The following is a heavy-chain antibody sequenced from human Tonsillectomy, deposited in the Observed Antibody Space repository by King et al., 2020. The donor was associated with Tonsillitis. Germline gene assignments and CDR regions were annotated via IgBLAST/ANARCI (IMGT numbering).Heavy chain of an antibody. Sequence: EVQLVESGGGLVQPGRSLRLSCAASGFTFDDYAMHWVRQAPGKGLEWVSGITWNSDIRGYADSVKGRFTLSRDNAKNSLYLQMNSLRPEDTAFYYCAKDRTHYYGSGSYSWCQGTLVTVSS. CDR3: AKDRTHYYGSGSYS. V-gene: IGHV3-9*01. CDR2: ITWNSDIR. CDR1: GFTFDDYA. D-gene: IGHD3-10*01. J-gene: IGHJ4*02.